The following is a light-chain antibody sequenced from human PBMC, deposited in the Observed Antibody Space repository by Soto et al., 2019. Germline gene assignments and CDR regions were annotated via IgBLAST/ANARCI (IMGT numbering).Light chain of an antibody. CDR2: AAS. CDR1: QSITNF. Sequence: DIQMTQSPSFLSASVGDRVTITCRASQSITNFLAWYQQKPGKPPKLLIYAASSLESGVPSWFSGSGSGTEFTLITISMQPADFVTYYCRQHFSTPQFTFGPGTKVDIK. V-gene: IGKV1-39*01. J-gene: IGKJ3*01. CDR3: RQHFSTPQFT.